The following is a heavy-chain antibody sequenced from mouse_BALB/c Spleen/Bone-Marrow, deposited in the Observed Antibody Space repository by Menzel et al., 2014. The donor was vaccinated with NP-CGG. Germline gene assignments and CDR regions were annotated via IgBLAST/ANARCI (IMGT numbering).Heavy chain of an antibody. D-gene: IGHD2-2*01. CDR2: ITNGGNYT. CDR3: VRNYYGYDGYFDY. J-gene: IGHJ2*01. Sequence: EVKLMESGGGLVKPGGSLKLSCTASGFSFNSYGMSWVRQTPEKRLECVATITNGGNYTYYPDSVKGRFTISRDNVKNNLYLQMRSLRSEDTALYYCVRNYYGYDGYFDYWGQGTTLTVSS. V-gene: IGHV5-9-2*01. CDR1: GFSFNSYG.